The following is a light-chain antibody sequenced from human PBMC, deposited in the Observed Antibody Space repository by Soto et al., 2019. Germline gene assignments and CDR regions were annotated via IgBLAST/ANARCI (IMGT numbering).Light chain of an antibody. Sequence: DIQMTQSPSTLSGSVGDRVTITCRASQTISSWLAWYQQKPGKAPKLLIYKESTLKSGVPSRFSGSGSGTEFTRTISSLQPDDFANYYCQHYNSYSEAFGQGTKVELK. CDR3: QHYNSYSEA. CDR2: KES. CDR1: QTISSW. J-gene: IGKJ1*01. V-gene: IGKV1-5*03.